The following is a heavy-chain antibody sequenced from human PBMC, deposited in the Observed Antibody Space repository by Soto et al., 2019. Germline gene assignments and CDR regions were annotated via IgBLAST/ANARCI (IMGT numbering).Heavy chain of an antibody. Sequence: QVQLVQSGAELKKPGASVKISCKASGYSFTDYPIHWVRQAPGQRPEWLGWMHTGSGNTKDSQNFRGRVTLTSDTSATTAYMELSSLRSEDTAVYYCARDIYDFRSGYYGNHFDYWGQGTLVTVSS. D-gene: IGHD3-3*01. J-gene: IGHJ4*02. CDR1: GYSFTDYP. CDR2: MHTGSGNT. V-gene: IGHV1-3*04. CDR3: ARDIYDFRSGYYGNHFDY.